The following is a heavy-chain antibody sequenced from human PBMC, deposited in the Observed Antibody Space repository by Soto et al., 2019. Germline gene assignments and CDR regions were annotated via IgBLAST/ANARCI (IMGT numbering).Heavy chain of an antibody. CDR1: GYTFTSYY. CDR3: ARDTSIAAARPDWFDP. J-gene: IGHJ5*02. D-gene: IGHD6-13*01. Sequence: GASVKVSCKASGYTFTSYYMHWVRQAPGQGLEWMGIINPSGGSTSYAQKFQGRVTMTRDTSTSTVYMELSSLRSEDTAVYYCARDTSIAAARPDWFDPWGQGTLVTVSS. V-gene: IGHV1-46*03. CDR2: INPSGGST.